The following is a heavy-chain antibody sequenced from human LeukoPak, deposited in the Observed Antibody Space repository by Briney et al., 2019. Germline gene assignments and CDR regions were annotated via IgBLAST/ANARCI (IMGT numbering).Heavy chain of an antibody. D-gene: IGHD1-1*01. CDR1: GFTFSSYG. CDR3: AKVQLERRELLPNFDY. V-gene: IGHV3-30*18. Sequence: GRSLRLSCAASGFTFSSYGMHWVRQAPGQGLESVAVMSYDGRNTYYADSVKGRFTISRDNSKNTLYLQMNSLRIEDTAVYYCAKVQLERRELLPNFDYWGQGTLVTVSS. J-gene: IGHJ4*02. CDR2: MSYDGRNT.